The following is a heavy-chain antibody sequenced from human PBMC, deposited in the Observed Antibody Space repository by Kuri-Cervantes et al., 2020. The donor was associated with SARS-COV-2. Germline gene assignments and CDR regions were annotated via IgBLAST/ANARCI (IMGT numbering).Heavy chain of an antibody. V-gene: IGHV1-69*13. J-gene: IGHJ6*02. D-gene: IGHD2-15*01. Sequence: SVKVSCKASGGTFSSYAISWVRQAPGQGLEWMGGIIPIFGTANYAQKFQGRVTITADESTSTAYMELSSLRSEDTAVYYCAQGRGVAATSSVDYYGMDVWGQGTTVTCSS. CDR1: GGTFSSYA. CDR3: AQGRGVAATSSVDYYGMDV. CDR2: IIPIFGTA.